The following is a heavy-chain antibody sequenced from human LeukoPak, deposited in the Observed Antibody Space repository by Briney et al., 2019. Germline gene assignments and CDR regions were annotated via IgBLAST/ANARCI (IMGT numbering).Heavy chain of an antibody. D-gene: IGHD6-19*01. Sequence: PGGSLRLSCAASGFTFDDYAMPWVRHAPGKGLEWVSGISWNSGSIGYADSVKGRFTISRDNAKNSLYLQMNSLRAEDTALYYCAKDIRGSGWYGSYFDYWGQGTLVTVSS. V-gene: IGHV3-9*01. J-gene: IGHJ4*02. CDR2: ISWNSGSI. CDR1: GFTFDDYA. CDR3: AKDIRGSGWYGSYFDY.